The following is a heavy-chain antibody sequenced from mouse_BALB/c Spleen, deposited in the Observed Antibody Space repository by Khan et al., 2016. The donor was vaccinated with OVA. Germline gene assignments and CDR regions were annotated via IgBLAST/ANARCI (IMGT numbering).Heavy chain of an antibody. CDR3: ARGSSWYFDV. V-gene: IGHV1S29*02. CDR2: IYPYNGGT. CDR1: GYTFTDYN. D-gene: IGHD1-1*01. J-gene: IGHJ1*01. Sequence: EVQLQQSGPEVVKPGASVKISCKASGYTFTDYNMHWVKQSHGKSLEWIGYIYPYNGGTVYSQWFGNKATLTVDTSSSTAYMELRSLTSEDSAVYYCARGSSWYFDVWGAGTTVTVSS.